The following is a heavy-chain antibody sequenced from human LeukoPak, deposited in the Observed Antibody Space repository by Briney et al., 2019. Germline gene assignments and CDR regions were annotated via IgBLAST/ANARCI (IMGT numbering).Heavy chain of an antibody. V-gene: IGHV3-23*01. CDR1: GFTFSSYA. CDR3: ARDKGTTCIDN. J-gene: IGHJ4*02. Sequence: GGSLRLSCAASGFTFSSYAMSWVRQAPGKGLEWVSAISGSGDRTYNADSVKGRFTISRDNSKDTLYLQMNSLRAEDTAVYYCARDKGTTCIDNWGQGALVTVSS. D-gene: IGHD4-17*01. CDR2: ISGSGDRT.